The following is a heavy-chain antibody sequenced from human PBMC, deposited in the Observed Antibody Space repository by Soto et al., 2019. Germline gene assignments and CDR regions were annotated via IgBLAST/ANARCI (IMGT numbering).Heavy chain of an antibody. CDR3: ARVGRGHYYYMDV. J-gene: IGHJ6*03. CDR2: IKQDGSEK. V-gene: IGHV3-7*01. CDR1: GFTFSSYW. Sequence: GGSLRLSCAASGFTFSSYWMSWVRQAPGKGLEWVANIKQDGSEKYYVDSVKGRFTISRDNAKNSLYLQMNSLRAEDTAVYYCARVGRGHYYYMDVWGKGTTVTVSS.